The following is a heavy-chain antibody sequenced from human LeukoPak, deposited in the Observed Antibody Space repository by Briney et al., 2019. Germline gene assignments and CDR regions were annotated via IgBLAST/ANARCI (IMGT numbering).Heavy chain of an antibody. CDR3: ASQAAADAFDI. CDR1: GFTFSDYY. CDR2: ISSSGSTI. J-gene: IGHJ3*02. V-gene: IGHV3-11*01. D-gene: IGHD6-13*01. Sequence: GGSLRLSCAASGFTFSDYYMSWIRQAPGKGLEWVSYISSSGSTIYYADSVKGRFTISRDNAKNSLYLQMNSLRAEDTAVYYCASQAAADAFDIWGQGTMVTVSS.